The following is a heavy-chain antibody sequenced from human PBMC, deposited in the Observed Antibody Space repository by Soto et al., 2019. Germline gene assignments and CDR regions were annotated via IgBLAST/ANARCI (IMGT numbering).Heavy chain of an antibody. D-gene: IGHD2-2*01. CDR1: GGPFSDYY. J-gene: IGHJ5*02. CDR2: INQSGST. V-gene: IGHV4-34*01. Sequence: SETLSLTCAVHGGPFSDYYWSWIRQPPGKGLEWIGEINQSGSTDYNPSLKSRVTISVDTSKNQFSLKLSSVTAADTAVYYCARHVRYCSSTSCYGGWFDPWGQGTLVTVSS. CDR3: ARHVRYCSSTSCYGGWFDP.